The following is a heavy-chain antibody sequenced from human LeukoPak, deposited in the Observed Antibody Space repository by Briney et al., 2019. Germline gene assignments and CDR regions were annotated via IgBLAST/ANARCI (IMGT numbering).Heavy chain of an antibody. CDR3: ARDYFDSSDYPQTYYYYYMDV. J-gene: IGHJ6*03. V-gene: IGHV3-21*01. D-gene: IGHD3-22*01. Sequence: PGGSLRLSCAASGFTFSRDSMNWVRQAPGKGLEWVASISSTSTVIYSADSVKGRFTISRDTAKNSLFLQMNSLRAEDTAIYYCARDYFDSSDYPQTYYYYYMDVWGKGTTVTVSS. CDR2: ISSTSTVI. CDR1: GFTFSRDS.